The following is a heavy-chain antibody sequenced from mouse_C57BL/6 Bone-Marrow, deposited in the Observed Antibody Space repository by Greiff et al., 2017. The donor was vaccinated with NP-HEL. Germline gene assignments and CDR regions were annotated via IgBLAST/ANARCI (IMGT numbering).Heavy chain of an antibody. J-gene: IGHJ4*01. CDR3: ARRGIYAFYAMDY. D-gene: IGHD1-3*01. CDR1: GYTFTSYW. Sequence: QVQLQHPGAELVKPGASVKMSCKASGYTFTSYWITWVKQRPGQGLEWIGDIYPGSGSTNYNEKFKSKATLTVDTSSSTAYMQLSSLTSEDSAVYYCARRGIYAFYAMDYWGQGTSVTVSS. V-gene: IGHV1-55*01. CDR2: IYPGSGST.